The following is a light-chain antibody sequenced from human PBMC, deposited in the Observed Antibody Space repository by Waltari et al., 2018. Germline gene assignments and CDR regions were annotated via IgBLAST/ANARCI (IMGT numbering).Light chain of an antibody. Sequence: QSALSQPASVSGSPGQSITISCTGSSSHVGGDDSVSWYQDHPGQAPKVIIYDVNNRPSGVSDRFSGSKSGNTASLTISGLQAEDEANYYCCSQSSYNGVIFGGGTKLTVL. V-gene: IGLV2-14*03. J-gene: IGLJ2*01. CDR2: DVN. CDR1: SSHVGGDDS. CDR3: CSQSSYNGVI.